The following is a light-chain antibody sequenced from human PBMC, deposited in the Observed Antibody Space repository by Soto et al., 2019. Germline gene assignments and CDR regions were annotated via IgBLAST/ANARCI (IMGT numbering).Light chain of an antibody. CDR3: ATWDDSLSGRV. CDR1: SSNIGSNY. V-gene: IGLV1-47*02. CDR2: SNN. Sequence: QSVLTQPPSASGTPGQMVTISCSGSSSNIGSNYVYWYQHLPGAAPKLLIYSNNQRASGVPDRFSGSKSGTSASLAISGLRSEDEADYYCATWDDSLSGRVFGGATELTVL. J-gene: IGLJ3*02.